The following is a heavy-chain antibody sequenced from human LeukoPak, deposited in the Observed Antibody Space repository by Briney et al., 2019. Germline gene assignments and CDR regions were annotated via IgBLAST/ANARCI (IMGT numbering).Heavy chain of an antibody. V-gene: IGHV1-24*01. J-gene: IGHJ6*03. D-gene: IGHD5-18*01. CDR2: FDPEDGET. CDR1: GYTLTELS. Sequence: LGASVKVSCKVSGYTLTELSMHWVRQAPGKGLEWMGGFDPEDGETIYAQKFQGRVTMTEDTSTDTAYMELSSLRSEDTAVYYCATEERGYSYGYYYYYCMDVWGKGTTVTVSS. CDR3: ATEERGYSYGYYYYYCMDV.